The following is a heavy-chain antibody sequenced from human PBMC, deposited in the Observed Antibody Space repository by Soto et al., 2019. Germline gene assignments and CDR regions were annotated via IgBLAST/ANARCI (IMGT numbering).Heavy chain of an antibody. Sequence: WGSLRLSCAASGFTFSSYAMHLFRHSPFKGLEWVAVISYDGSNKYYADSVKGRFTISRDNSKNTLYLQMNSLRAEDTAVYYCARDIAVAGTRYYGMDVWGQGTTVTVSS. CDR3: ARDIAVAGTRYYGMDV. J-gene: IGHJ6*02. V-gene: IGHV3-30-3*01. CDR2: ISYDGSNK. D-gene: IGHD6-19*01. CDR1: GFTFSSYA.